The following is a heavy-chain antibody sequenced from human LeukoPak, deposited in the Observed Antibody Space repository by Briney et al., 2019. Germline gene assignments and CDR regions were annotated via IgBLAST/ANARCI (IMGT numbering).Heavy chain of an antibody. D-gene: IGHD5-24*01. Sequence: GGSLRLSCAASGFTFSSYAVSWVRQAPGEGLEWVSAISGSGGSTYYADSVKGRFTISRDNSKNTLYLQMNSLRAEDTAVYYCAKDLGITDSYGMDVWGQGTTVTVSS. CDR2: ISGSGGST. J-gene: IGHJ6*02. CDR3: AKDLGITDSYGMDV. V-gene: IGHV3-23*01. CDR1: GFTFSSYA.